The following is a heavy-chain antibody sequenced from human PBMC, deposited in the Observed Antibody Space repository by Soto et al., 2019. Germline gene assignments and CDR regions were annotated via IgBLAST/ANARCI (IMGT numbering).Heavy chain of an antibody. CDR2: IYNSGST. Sequence: PSETLSLTCTVSGGSISSYYWNWIRQPAGKGLEWIGRIYNSGSTNHNPSLKSRVTLSVDTSKSQFSLKLSSVTAADTAVYYCARAGNYDYYYVMDVWGQGTTVTVSS. CDR1: GGSISSYY. J-gene: IGHJ6*02. D-gene: IGHD1-26*01. V-gene: IGHV4-4*07. CDR3: ARAGNYDYYYVMDV.